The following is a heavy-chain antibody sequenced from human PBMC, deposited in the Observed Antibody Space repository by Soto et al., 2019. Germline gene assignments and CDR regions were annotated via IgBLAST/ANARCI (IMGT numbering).Heavy chain of an antibody. Sequence: SVKLSCKASGGTFSSSAISWVRQAPGQGLEWMGGIIPIFGTANYAQKFQGRVTITADESTSTAYMELSSLRSEDTAVYYCARHSSRRVLPNLSCYCCRVVW. D-gene: IGHD2-15*01. CDR3: ARHSSRRVLPNLSCYCCRVV. V-gene: IGHV1-69*13. CDR1: GGTFSSSA. J-gene: IGHJ6*01. CDR2: IIPIFGTA.